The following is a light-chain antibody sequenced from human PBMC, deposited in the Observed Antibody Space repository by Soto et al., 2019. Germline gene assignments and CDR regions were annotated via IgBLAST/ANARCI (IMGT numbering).Light chain of an antibody. J-gene: IGKJ1*01. CDR3: QQRSNWPPGGWT. CDR2: DAS. Sequence: EIVLTQSPATLSLSPGERATLSCRASQSVSSYLAWYQQKPGQAPRLLIYDASNRATGIPARFSGSGSGTAFTLTISSLEPEDFAVYYCQQRSNWPPGGWTFGQGTNVEIK. CDR1: QSVSSY. V-gene: IGKV3-11*01.